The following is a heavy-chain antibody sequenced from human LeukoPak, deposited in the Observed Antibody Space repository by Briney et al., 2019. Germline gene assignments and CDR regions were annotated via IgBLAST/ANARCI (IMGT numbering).Heavy chain of an antibody. J-gene: IGHJ5*02. CDR1: GYTFTSYA. CDR3: ARVIRPYSSCWQNWFDP. D-gene: IGHD6-13*01. V-gene: IGHV1-3*01. CDR2: INAGNGNT. Sequence: ASVKVSCKASGYTFTSYAMRWVRQAPGQRLEWMGWINAGNGNTKYSQKFQGRVTITRDTSASTAYMELSSLRSEDTAVYYCARVIRPYSSCWQNWFDPWGQGTLVTVSS.